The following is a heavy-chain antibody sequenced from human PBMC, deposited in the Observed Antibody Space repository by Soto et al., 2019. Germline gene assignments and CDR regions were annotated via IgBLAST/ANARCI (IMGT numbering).Heavy chain of an antibody. CDR2: IWYDGSNK. V-gene: IGHV3-33*01. Sequence: QVQLVESGGGVVQPGRSLRLSCAASGFTFSSYGMHWVRQAPGKGLEWVAVIWYDGSNKYYEDSVKGRFTISRDNSKNTLYLQMNSLRAEDTAVYYCARDPDYGDYVLFDYWGQGTLVTVSS. CDR3: ARDPDYGDYVLFDY. D-gene: IGHD4-17*01. CDR1: GFTFSSYG. J-gene: IGHJ4*02.